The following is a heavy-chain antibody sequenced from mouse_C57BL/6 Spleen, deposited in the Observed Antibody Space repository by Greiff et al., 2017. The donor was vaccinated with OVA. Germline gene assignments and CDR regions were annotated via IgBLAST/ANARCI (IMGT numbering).Heavy chain of an antibody. CDR1: GFTFSSYA. Sequence: EVKLQESGGGLVKPGGSLKLSCAASGFTFSSYAMSWVRQTPEKRLEWVATISDGGSYTYYPDNVKGRFTISRDNAKNNLYLQMSHLKSEDTAMYYCAATVSLWYFDVWGTGTTVTVSS. CDR3: AATVSLWYFDV. D-gene: IGHD1-1*01. V-gene: IGHV5-4*03. J-gene: IGHJ1*03. CDR2: ISDGGSYT.